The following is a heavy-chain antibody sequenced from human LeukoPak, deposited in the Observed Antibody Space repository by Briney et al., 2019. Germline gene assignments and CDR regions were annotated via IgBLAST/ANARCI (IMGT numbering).Heavy chain of an antibody. D-gene: IGHD3-22*01. Sequence: GGSLRLSCAASGFTFSSYSMNWVRQAPGKGLEWVSYVSSSSSTIYYADSVKGRFTISRDNAKNSLYLQMNSLRAEDTAVYYCAREPDYYDSSGYLANDYWGQGTLVTVSS. V-gene: IGHV3-48*01. CDR3: AREPDYYDSSGYLANDY. CDR1: GFTFSSYS. J-gene: IGHJ4*02. CDR2: VSSSSSTI.